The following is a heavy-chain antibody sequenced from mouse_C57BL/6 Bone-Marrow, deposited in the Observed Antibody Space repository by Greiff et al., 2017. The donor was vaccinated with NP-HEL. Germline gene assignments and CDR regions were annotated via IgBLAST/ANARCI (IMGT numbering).Heavy chain of an antibody. D-gene: IGHD4-1*01. V-gene: IGHV1-61*01. J-gene: IGHJ1*03. CDR1: GYTFTSYW. CDR3: ATGKDWYFDV. Sequence: QVQLQQPGAELVRPGSSVKLSCKASGYTFTSYWMDWVKQRPGQGLEWIGNIYPSDSETHYNQKFKDKATLTVDKSSSTAYMELHSLTSEDSAVYFCATGKDWYFDVWGTGTTVTVSS. CDR2: IYPSDSET.